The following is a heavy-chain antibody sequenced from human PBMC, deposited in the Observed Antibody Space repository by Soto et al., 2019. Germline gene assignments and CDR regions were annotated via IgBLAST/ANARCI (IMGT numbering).Heavy chain of an antibody. J-gene: IGHJ6*02. D-gene: IGHD2-2*03. V-gene: IGHV3-30-3*01. CDR1: GFTFNKAW. CDR2: ISYDGSNK. Sequence: GGSLRLSCAASGFTFNKAWMNWVRQAPGKGLEWVAVISYDGSNKYYADSVKGRFTISRGNSKSTLYLQMNSLRAEDTAVYYCARVAVDIVLVPAALAYYYYGMDVWGQGTTVTVSS. CDR3: ARVAVDIVLVPAALAYYYYGMDV.